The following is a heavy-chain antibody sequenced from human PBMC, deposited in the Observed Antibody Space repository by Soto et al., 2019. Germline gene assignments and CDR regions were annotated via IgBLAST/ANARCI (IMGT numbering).Heavy chain of an antibody. Sequence: GGSLRLSCAASGFTFSSYDMHWVRQAPGKGLGWVAVISYDGSKKYYADPVKGRLTISRDNSKKTLYLQMNSLRIEDTAVYYCAKDSTVRGVAGYWGQGTLVTVSS. V-gene: IGHV3-30*18. D-gene: IGHD3-10*01. J-gene: IGHJ4*02. CDR1: GFTFSSYD. CDR3: AKDSTVRGVAGY. CDR2: ISYDGSKK.